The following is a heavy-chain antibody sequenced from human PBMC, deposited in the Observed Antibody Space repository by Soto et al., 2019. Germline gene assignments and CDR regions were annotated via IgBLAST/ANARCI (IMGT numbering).Heavy chain of an antibody. Sequence: EVQLVESGGGLVQPGGSLRLSCAASGFTFSSYSMNWVRQAPGKGLEWVSYISSSSSTIYYADSVKGRFTISRDNAKNSLYLQMNSLRAEDTAVYYCARKGAGQWLPPMYFDYWGQGTLVTVSS. CDR1: GFTFSSYS. D-gene: IGHD6-19*01. CDR3: ARKGAGQWLPPMYFDY. CDR2: ISSSSSTI. V-gene: IGHV3-48*01. J-gene: IGHJ4*02.